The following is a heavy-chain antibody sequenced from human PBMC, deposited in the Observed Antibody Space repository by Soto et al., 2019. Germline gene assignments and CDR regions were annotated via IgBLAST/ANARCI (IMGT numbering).Heavy chain of an antibody. CDR1: GGSVSNYY. V-gene: IGHV4-59*08. Sequence: PSETLSLTCTGSGGSVSNYYWTWIRQPSGKGLEWIGYIYYSGSTNYNPSLKSRVTISVDTSKNQFSLKLTSVTAADTAVYYCARTGGYFDWLPPYYFDYWGQGTLVTVSS. CDR3: ARTGGYFDWLPPYYFDY. D-gene: IGHD3-9*01. CDR2: IYYSGST. J-gene: IGHJ4*02.